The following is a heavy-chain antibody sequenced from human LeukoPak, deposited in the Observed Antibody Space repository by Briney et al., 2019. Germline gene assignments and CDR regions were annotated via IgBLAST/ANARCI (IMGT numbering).Heavy chain of an antibody. D-gene: IGHD2-21*02. CDR2: INLNSGGT. V-gene: IGHV1-2*02. CDR3: ARVAGGDLYYFDF. CDR1: GYTFTAYY. Sequence: ASVKVSCKASGYTFTAYYMHWVRQAPGQGLEWMGWINLNSGGTNYAQKFQGRVTMTRDTSISAAYMDLSRLGSDDTAVYYCARVAGGDLYYFDFWGQGTLVTVSS. J-gene: IGHJ4*02.